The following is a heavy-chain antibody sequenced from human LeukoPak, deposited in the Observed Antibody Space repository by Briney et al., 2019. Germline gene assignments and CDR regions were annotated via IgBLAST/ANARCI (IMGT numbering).Heavy chain of an antibody. CDR2: INTSGST. CDR1: GGSISSGSYY. Sequence: SQTLSLPCTVSGGSISSGSYYWSWVRQPAGKGLEWIGRINTSGSTNYNPSLKSRVTISVDTSQNQFSLKLSSVTAADTAVYYCVRAPFKQWLDLFDYWGQGTLVTVSS. V-gene: IGHV4-61*02. CDR3: VRAPFKQWLDLFDY. J-gene: IGHJ4*02. D-gene: IGHD6-19*01.